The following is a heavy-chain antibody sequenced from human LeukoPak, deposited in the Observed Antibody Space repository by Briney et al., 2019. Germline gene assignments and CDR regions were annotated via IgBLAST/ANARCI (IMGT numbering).Heavy chain of an antibody. V-gene: IGHV7-4-1*02. J-gene: IGHJ4*02. CDR2: IYTNTGNP. D-gene: IGHD4-17*01. CDR3: ARGDYGDYWFVDY. Sequence: ASVKVSCKASGYTFTSYAMNWVGQARGQGVEWMGWIYTNTGNPTYAQGFTGRFVFSLDTSVSTAYLQISSLKAEDTAVYYCARGDYGDYWFVDYWGQGTLVTVPS. CDR1: GYTFTSYA.